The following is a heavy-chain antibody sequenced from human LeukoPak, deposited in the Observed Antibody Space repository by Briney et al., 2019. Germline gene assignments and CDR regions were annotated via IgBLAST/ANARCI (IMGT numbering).Heavy chain of an antibody. V-gene: IGHV3-53*01. CDR2: IYSGGST. D-gene: IGHD2-8*01. CDR3: AREGYCTNGVCLYAFDI. Sequence: GGSLRLSCAASGFTVSSNYMSWVRQAPGKGLEWVSVIYSGGSTYYADSVKGRFTISRDNSKNTLYLQMNSLRAEDTAVYYCAREGYCTNGVCLYAFDIWGQGTMVTVSS. J-gene: IGHJ3*02. CDR1: GFTVSSNY.